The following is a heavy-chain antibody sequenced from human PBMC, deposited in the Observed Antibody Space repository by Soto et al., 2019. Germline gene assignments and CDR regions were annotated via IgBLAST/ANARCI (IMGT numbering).Heavy chain of an antibody. V-gene: IGHV4-34*01. Sequence: PSETLSLTCAVYGGSFSGYYWSWIRQPPGKGLEWIGEINHSGSTNYNPSLKSRVTISVDTSKNQFSLKLSSVTAADTAVYYCARALPHPNCSGGSCYSPGDWNTFDYWGQATLVTVSS. J-gene: IGHJ4*02. D-gene: IGHD2-15*01. CDR2: INHSGST. CDR3: ARALPHPNCSGGSCYSPGDWNTFDY. CDR1: GGSFSGYY.